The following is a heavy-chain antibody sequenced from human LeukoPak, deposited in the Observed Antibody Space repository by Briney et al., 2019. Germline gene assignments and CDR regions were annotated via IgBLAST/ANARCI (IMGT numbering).Heavy chain of an antibody. CDR1: GFTFSSYE. CDR2: VRSSNTM. CDR3: ARDWSSYFDY. Sequence: PGGSLRLSCAASGFTFSSYEMNWVRQAPGKGLEWISYVRSSNTMYYADSVKGRFTISRANAKHSLYLQMNSLRVADTAVYYCARDWSSYFDYWGQGTLVTVSS. D-gene: IGHD1-26*01. J-gene: IGHJ4*02. V-gene: IGHV3-48*03.